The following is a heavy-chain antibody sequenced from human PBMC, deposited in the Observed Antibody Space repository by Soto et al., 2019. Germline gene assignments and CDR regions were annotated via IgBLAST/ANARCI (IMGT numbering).Heavy chain of an antibody. CDR2: GSTYNGNT. V-gene: IGHV1-18*04. CDR1: GYTFISYS. D-gene: IGHD5-18*01. J-gene: IGHJ4*02. CDR3: ERSRGYSYGYCDY. Sequence: GASVKVSCKASGYTFISYSIAWVRGGGGGGGEGGGGGSTYNGNTNYAQKLQGRVTLTTGTSTSTAYMELKSLRSDDTAVYYCERSRGYSYGYCDYWGQGTLVTVSS.